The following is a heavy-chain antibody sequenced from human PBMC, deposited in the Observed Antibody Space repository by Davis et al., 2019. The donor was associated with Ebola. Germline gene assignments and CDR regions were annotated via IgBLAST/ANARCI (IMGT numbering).Heavy chain of an antibody. V-gene: IGHV3-11*01. CDR1: GFTFSDYY. CDR3: AREAVPVSSRGWFDP. D-gene: IGHD2-8*01. J-gene: IGHJ5*02. Sequence: GESLKISCAASGFTFSDYYMSWIRQAPGKGLEWVSYISSSGSTIYYADSVKGRFTISRDNAKNSLYLQMNSLRAEDTAVYYCAREAVPVSSRGWFDPWGQGTLVTVSS. CDR2: ISSSGSTI.